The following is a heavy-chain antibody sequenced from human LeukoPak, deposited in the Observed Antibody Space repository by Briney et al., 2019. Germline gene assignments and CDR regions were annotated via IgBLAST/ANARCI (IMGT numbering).Heavy chain of an antibody. CDR3: AIGSRADYYYGMDV. V-gene: IGHV4-34*01. D-gene: IGHD3-10*01. J-gene: IGHJ6*04. Sequence: PSETLSLTCAVYGGSFSGYYWSWIRQPPGKGLECIGEINHSGSTNYNPSLKSRVTISVDTSKNQFSLKLSSVTAADTAVYYCAIGSRADYYYGMDVWGKGTTVTVSS. CDR1: GGSFSGYY. CDR2: INHSGST.